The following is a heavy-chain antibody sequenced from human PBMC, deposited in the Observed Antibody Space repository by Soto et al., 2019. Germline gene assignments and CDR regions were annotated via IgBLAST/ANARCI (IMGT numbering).Heavy chain of an antibody. J-gene: IGHJ4*02. CDR2: INAGNGNT. CDR1: GYTFTSYA. V-gene: IGHV1-3*05. D-gene: IGHD3-16*02. Sequence: QVQLVQSGAEEKKPGASVKVSCEASGYTFTSYAIHWVRQAPGQRLEWMGWINAGNGNTKYSQKFQGRVTITRDTSASTAYMDLSTLRSEDTAVYYCARSAISPFGGLIGPFDYWGQGNLVIVSS. CDR3: ARSAISPFGGLIGPFDY.